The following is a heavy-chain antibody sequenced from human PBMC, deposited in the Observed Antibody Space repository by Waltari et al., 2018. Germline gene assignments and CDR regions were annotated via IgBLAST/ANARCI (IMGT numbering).Heavy chain of an antibody. CDR3: ARSASVSSGWYGGPSY. Sequence: QVQLQQWGAGLLKPSETLSLTCAVYGGSFSGSYWSWIRQPPGKGLEWIGEINHSGSTNYNPSLKSRVTISVDTSKTQFSLKLRSVTAADTAVYYCARSASVSSGWYGGPSYWGQGTLVTVSS. CDR1: GGSFSGSY. J-gene: IGHJ4*02. V-gene: IGHV4-34*01. D-gene: IGHD6-19*01. CDR2: INHSGST.